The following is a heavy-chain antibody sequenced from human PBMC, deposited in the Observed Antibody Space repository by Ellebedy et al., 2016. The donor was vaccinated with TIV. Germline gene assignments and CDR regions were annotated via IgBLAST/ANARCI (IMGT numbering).Heavy chain of an antibody. CDR3: ARVSPLGYDSKYLETFDY. CDR2: IYYSGTT. V-gene: IGHV4-61*01. D-gene: IGHD3-22*01. J-gene: IGHJ4*02. Sequence: MPGGSLRLSCTISGGSVNTGTYYWSWVRQSPGKGLEWIGYIYYSGTTNYNPSLRSRVTISVGTSRNQFSLNLNSVTAADTAVYYCARVSPLGYDSKYLETFDYWGQGTVVTVSS. CDR1: GGSVNTGTYY.